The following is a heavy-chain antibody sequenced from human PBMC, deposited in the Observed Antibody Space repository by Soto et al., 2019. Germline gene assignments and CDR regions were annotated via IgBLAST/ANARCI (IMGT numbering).Heavy chain of an antibody. CDR2: IITYNGNS. J-gene: IGHJ5*02. D-gene: IGHD2-15*01. CDR3: ARNIVVVVAAAFDP. Sequence: QVQLVQSGAEVKKPGASVKVSCKASGYTFTNYGISWVRRAPGQGLEWMGWIITYNGNSNSAQKLQGRVTMTTDTSTSTDYMELRSVRSDDTAVYYCARNIVVVVAAAFDPWGQGTLVTVSS. CDR1: GYTFTNYG. V-gene: IGHV1-18*01.